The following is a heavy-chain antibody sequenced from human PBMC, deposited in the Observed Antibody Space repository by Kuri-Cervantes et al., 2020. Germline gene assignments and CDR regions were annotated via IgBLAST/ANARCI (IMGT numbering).Heavy chain of an antibody. CDR1: GGSISSSSYY. V-gene: IGHV4-39*07. CDR2: INHSGNT. D-gene: IGHD3-10*01. Sequence: SETLSLTCTVSGGSISSSSYYWGWIRQPPGKGLEWIGAINHSGNTNYNPSLKSRVTISVDRSKNQFSLKLSSVTAADTAVYYCARDDGWGGLHWGQGTLVTVSS. CDR3: ARDDGWGGLH. J-gene: IGHJ4*02.